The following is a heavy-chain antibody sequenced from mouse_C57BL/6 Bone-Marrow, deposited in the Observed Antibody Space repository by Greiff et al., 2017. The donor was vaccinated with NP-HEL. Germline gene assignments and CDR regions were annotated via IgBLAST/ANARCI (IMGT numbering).Heavy chain of an antibody. CDR2: ISSGGSYT. CDR3: AAFYYGSSSFAY. V-gene: IGHV5-6*01. CDR1: GFTFSSYG. J-gene: IGHJ3*01. D-gene: IGHD1-1*01. Sequence: EVNLVESGGDLVKPGGSLKLSCAASGFTFSSYGMSWVRQTPDKRLEWVATISSGGSYTYYPDSVKGRFTISRDNAKNTLYLQMSSLKSEDTAMYYCAAFYYGSSSFAYWGQGTLVTVSA.